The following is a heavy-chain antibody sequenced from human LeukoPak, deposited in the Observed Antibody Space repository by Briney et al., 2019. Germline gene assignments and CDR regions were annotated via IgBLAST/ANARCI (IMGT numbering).Heavy chain of an antibody. V-gene: IGHV3-30*01. CDR3: AREGLVNYYDSSGYINY. CDR2: ISYDGSNK. CDR1: GFTFSSYA. Sequence: PGGSLRLSCAASGFTFSSYAMHWVRQAPGKGLEWVAVISYDGSNKYYADSVKGRFTISRDNSKNTLYLQMNSLRAEDTAGYYCAREGLVNYYDSSGYINYWGQGTLVTVSS. D-gene: IGHD3-22*01. J-gene: IGHJ4*02.